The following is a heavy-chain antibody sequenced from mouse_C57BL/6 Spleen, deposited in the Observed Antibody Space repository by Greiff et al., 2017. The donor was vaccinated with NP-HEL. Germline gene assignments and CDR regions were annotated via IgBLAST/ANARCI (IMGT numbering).Heavy chain of an antibody. J-gene: IGHJ4*01. Sequence: EVMLVESGGGLVKPGGSLKLSCAASGFTFSSYTMSWVRQTPEKRLEWVATISGGGGNTYYPDSVKGRFTISRDNAKNTLYLQMSSLRSEDTALYYCARPDGYYAMDYWGQGTSVTVSS. CDR2: ISGGGGNT. V-gene: IGHV5-9*01. CDR1: GFTFSSYT. D-gene: IGHD2-3*01. CDR3: ARPDGYYAMDY.